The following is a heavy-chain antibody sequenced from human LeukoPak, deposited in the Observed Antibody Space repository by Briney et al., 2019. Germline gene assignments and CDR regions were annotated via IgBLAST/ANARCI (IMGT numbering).Heavy chain of an antibody. CDR3: ASLWFGDSPRDGMDV. V-gene: IGHV4-34*01. Sequence: SETLSLTCAVYGGSFSGYYWSWIRQPPGKGLEWIGEINHSGSTNYNPSLKSRVTISVDTSKNQFSLRLNSVTAADTAVYYCASLWFGDSPRDGMDVWGKGTTVTVSS. D-gene: IGHD3-10*01. CDR1: GGSFSGYY. CDR2: INHSGST. J-gene: IGHJ6*04.